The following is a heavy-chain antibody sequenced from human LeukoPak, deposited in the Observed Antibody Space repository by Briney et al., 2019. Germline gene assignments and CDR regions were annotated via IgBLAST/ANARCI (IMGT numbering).Heavy chain of an antibody. V-gene: IGHV3-7*03. CDR3: ARRGSYSIHDC. J-gene: IGHJ4*02. D-gene: IGHD2-15*01. Sequence: GGSLRLSCAASGFTFRSYWMSWVRQAPGKGLERVANINQDGSEKNFVDSVKGRFSISRDNAENSLYLQMNSLRAEDTAVYYCARRGSYSIHDCWGQGTLVTVSS. CDR1: GFTFRSYW. CDR2: INQDGSEK.